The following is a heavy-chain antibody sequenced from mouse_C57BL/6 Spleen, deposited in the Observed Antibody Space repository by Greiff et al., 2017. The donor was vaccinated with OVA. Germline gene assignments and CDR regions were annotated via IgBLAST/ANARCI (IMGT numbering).Heavy chain of an antibody. CDR1: GYAFSSYW. V-gene: IGHV1-80*01. D-gene: IGHD3-2*02. Sequence: QVQLQQSGAELVKPGASVKISCKASGYAFSSYWMNWVKQRPGKGLEWIGPIYPGDGYTNYTGKFKGQATLTADKSASTAYMQLSSLLSEDAAVYFCARGLRRHSMDYWGQGTSVTVSS. CDR3: ARGLRRHSMDY. J-gene: IGHJ4*01. CDR2: IYPGDGYT.